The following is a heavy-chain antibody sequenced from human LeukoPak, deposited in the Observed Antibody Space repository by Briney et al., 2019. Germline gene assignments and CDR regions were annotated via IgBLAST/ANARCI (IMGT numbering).Heavy chain of an antibody. D-gene: IGHD3-9*01. Sequence: ASVKVSCKASGYTFSSYDINWVRQATGQGLEWMGWMNPNSGNTGYAQKFQGRVTITRNTSISTAYMELSSLRSEDTAVYYCAIGQYVRYFDWRAAFDIWGKGTMVTVSS. CDR2: MNPNSGNT. V-gene: IGHV1-8*03. J-gene: IGHJ3*02. CDR3: AIGQYVRYFDWRAAFDI. CDR1: GYTFSSYD.